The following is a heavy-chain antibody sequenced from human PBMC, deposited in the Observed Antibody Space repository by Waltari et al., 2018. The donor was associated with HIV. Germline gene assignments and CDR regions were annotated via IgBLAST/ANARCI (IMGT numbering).Heavy chain of an antibody. Sequence: EVQLVESGGGLVQPGGSLRLSCAASGFTFSNAWMRWVREAPGKGLEWVGRVKSETDGGTKDYGPPVKRRFTTASDDSTNPLYLQMNSLKPEDTALFYCTTGDIVVVTDYWGQGTLVTVPS. CDR3: TTGDIVVVTDY. J-gene: IGHJ4*02. D-gene: IGHD2-21*02. V-gene: IGHV3-15*01. CDR1: GFTFSNAW. CDR2: VKSETDGGTK.